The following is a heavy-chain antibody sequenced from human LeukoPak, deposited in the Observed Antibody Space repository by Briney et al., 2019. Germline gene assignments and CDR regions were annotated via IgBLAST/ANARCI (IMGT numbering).Heavy chain of an antibody. V-gene: IGHV3-30-3*01. CDR1: GFTFSTYS. CDR3: ARERPFSGGSGVDWFDP. J-gene: IGHJ5*02. CDR2: ISYDGANK. D-gene: IGHD3-10*01. Sequence: GGSLRLSCAASGFTFSTYSMNWVRQAPGKGLEWVALISYDGANKYYADSVKGRFTISRDNSKNTLYLQMNSLRVEDTAVYYCARERPFSGGSGVDWFDPWGQGILVTVSS.